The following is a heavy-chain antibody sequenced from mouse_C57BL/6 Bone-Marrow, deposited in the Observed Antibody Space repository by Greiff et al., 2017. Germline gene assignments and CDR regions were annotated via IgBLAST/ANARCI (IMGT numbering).Heavy chain of an antibody. CDR1: GFNIKDDY. Sequence: EVQLQQSGAELVRPGASVKLSCTASGFNIKDDYMHWVKQRPEQGLEWIGWIDPENGDTEYASKFQGKATITADTSSNTAYLQLSSLTSEDTAVYYCTSHYGSSPFDVWGTGTTVTVSS. J-gene: IGHJ1*03. CDR3: TSHYGSSPFDV. V-gene: IGHV14-4*01. D-gene: IGHD1-1*01. CDR2: IDPENGDT.